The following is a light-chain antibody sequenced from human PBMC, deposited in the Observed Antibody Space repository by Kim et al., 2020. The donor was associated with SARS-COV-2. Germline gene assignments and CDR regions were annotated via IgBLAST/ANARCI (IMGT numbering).Light chain of an antibody. CDR3: QQYNNWLGT. CDR1: QSVSSS. V-gene: IGKV3-15*01. Sequence: VSPGERATLSCRASQSVSSSVAWYQQKPGEAPRLLSYGASTRATGITARFSGSGSGTEFTLTISSLQSEDFAVYDCQQYNNWLGTFGGGTKVDIK. CDR2: GAS. J-gene: IGKJ4*01.